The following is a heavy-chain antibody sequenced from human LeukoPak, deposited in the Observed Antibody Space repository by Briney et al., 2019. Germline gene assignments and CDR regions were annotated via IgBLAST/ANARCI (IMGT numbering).Heavy chain of an antibody. J-gene: IGHJ3*02. CDR3: ARDLPYYYDSSGYSAAFDI. D-gene: IGHD3-22*01. Sequence: PSETLSLTCTVSGGSISSYYWSWIRQPPGKGLEWIGYIYYSGSTNYNPSLKSRVTISVDTSKNQFSLKLSSVTAADTAVYYCARDLPYYYDSSGYSAAFDIWGQGTMVTVSS. V-gene: IGHV4-59*01. CDR2: IYYSGST. CDR1: GGSISSYY.